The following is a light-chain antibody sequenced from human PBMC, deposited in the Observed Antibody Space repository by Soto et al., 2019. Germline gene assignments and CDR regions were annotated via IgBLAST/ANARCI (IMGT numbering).Light chain of an antibody. J-gene: IGKJ4*01. Sequence: EIVMTQSPANLSVSPGERATLSCRASQSLNNNLAWYQQKRGQAPRLLIYGASTRATGIPVRFSGSGSGTGFTLSISSLQSEDFAVYYCQQYHDWPLTFGGGTKVEIK. CDR3: QQYHDWPLT. CDR1: QSLNNN. V-gene: IGKV3D-15*01. CDR2: GAS.